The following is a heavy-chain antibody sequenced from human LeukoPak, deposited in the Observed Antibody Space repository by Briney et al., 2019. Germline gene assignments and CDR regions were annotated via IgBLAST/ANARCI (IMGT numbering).Heavy chain of an antibody. CDR3: ARVVSETTVVRGAFDI. V-gene: IGHV1-46*01. CDR2: INPSGGST. CDR1: GYTFTSYY. J-gene: IGHJ3*02. D-gene: IGHD4-23*01. Sequence: ASVKVSCKASGYTFTSYYMHWVRQAPGQGLEWMGIINPSGGSTSYAQKFQGRVTMTRDTSTSTVYMELSSLRSEDTAVYYCARVVSETTVVRGAFDIWGQGTMVTVSS.